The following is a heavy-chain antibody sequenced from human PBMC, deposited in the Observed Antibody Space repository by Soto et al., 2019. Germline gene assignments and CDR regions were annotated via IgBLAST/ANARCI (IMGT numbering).Heavy chain of an antibody. CDR1: GFTVSSNY. CDR3: ARDREYYGSGSYYRYYYYGMDV. CDR2: IYSGGST. V-gene: IGHV3-66*01. D-gene: IGHD3-10*01. J-gene: IGHJ6*02. Sequence: GGSLRLSCAASGFTVSSNYMSWVRQAPGKGLEWVSVIYSGGSTYYADSVKGRFTISRDNSKNTLYLQMNSLRAEDTAVYYCARDREYYGSGSYYRYYYYGMDVWGQGTTVTVSS.